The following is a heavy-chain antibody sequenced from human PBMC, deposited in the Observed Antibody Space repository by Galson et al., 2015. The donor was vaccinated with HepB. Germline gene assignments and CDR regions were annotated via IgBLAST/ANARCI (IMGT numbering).Heavy chain of an antibody. Sequence: SVKVSCKASGGTFSSYAISWVRQAPGQGLEWMGGIIPIFGTANYAQKFQGRVTITADESTSTAYMELSSLRSEDTAVYYCARDLGEVAVADPDNYYYYGMDVWGQGTTVTVSS. D-gene: IGHD6-19*01. V-gene: IGHV1-69*13. CDR1: GGTFSSYA. CDR2: IIPIFGTA. J-gene: IGHJ6*02. CDR3: ARDLGEVAVADPDNYYYYGMDV.